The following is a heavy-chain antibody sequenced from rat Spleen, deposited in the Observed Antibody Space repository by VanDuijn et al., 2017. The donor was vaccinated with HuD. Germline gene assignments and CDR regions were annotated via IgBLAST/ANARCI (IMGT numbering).Heavy chain of an antibody. CDR1: GHSITNGYR. Sequence: EVQLQESGPGLVKPSQSLSLTCSVTGHSITNGYRWNWIRKFPGNKLEWMGYINSAGNTLYNPSLKSRISITRDTSKNQFFLQVNSVSSEDTATYYCATSEGVHYYLPFAYWGQGTLVTVSS. J-gene: IGHJ3*01. D-gene: IGHD1-1*01. CDR2: INSAGNT. V-gene: IGHV3-3*01. CDR3: ATSEGVHYYLPFAY.